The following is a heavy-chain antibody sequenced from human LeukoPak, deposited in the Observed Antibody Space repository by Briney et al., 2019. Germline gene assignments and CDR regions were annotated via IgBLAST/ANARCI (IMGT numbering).Heavy chain of an antibody. V-gene: IGHV1-2*02. Sequence: GASVKVSCKASGYTVTDYHIHWVRQAPGEGLEWVGWVFPHSGDTYYAQRFHGRVAMTTDTSINTAYMEVYRLKSDETGVYFCARPPGDLVSAAPFPFWGQGTLVTVSS. CDR2: VFPHSGDT. J-gene: IGHJ1*01. D-gene: IGHD5/OR15-5a*01. CDR1: GYTVTDYH. CDR3: ARPPGDLVSAAPFPF.